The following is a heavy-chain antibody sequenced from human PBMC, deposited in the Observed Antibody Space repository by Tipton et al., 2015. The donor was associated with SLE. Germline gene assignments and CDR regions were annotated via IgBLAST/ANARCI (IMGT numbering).Heavy chain of an antibody. CDR2: IYSSGST. V-gene: IGHV4-4*09. CDR1: GISINSYY. J-gene: IGHJ3*02. D-gene: IGHD4-17*01. CDR3: ARLWDDYGDPAAFDI. Sequence: GLVKPSETLSLTCTVSGISINSYYWSWVRQPPGKGLEWIGYIYSSGSTDYNPSLKSRVTISVDTSKNHVSLKLSSVTAADTAVYYCARLWDDYGDPAAFDIWGQGTMVIVSS.